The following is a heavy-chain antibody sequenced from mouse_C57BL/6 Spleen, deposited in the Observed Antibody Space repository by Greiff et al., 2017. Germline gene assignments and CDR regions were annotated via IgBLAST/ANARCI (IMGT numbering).Heavy chain of an antibody. CDR1: GFTFSDFY. J-gene: IGHJ4*01. Sequence: EVNVVESGGGLVQSGRSLRLSCATSGFTFSDFYMEWVRQAPGKGLEWIAASRNKANDYTTEYSASVKGRFIVSRDTSQSILYLQMNALRAEDTAIYYCARDAPYYDYLYAMDYWGQGTSVTVSS. CDR3: ARDAPYYDYLYAMDY. V-gene: IGHV7-1*01. CDR2: SRNKANDYTT. D-gene: IGHD2-4*01.